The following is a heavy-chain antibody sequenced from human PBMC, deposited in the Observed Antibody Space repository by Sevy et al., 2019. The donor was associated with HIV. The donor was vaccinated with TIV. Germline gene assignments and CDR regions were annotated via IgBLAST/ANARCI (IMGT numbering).Heavy chain of an antibody. V-gene: IGHV3-33*08. J-gene: IGHJ4*02. D-gene: IGHD1-1*01. CDR2: IWWDGSEK. Sequence: GGSLRLSCAASGFTFSSYGMHWVRQAPGKGLEWVAVIWWDGSEKYYADSVKGRFTISRDNSEDMMYLQMRSLRADDTAMYYCVRDPQINDIAESGIIHWGQGTLVTVSS. CDR1: GFTFSSYG. CDR3: VRDPQINDIAESGIIH.